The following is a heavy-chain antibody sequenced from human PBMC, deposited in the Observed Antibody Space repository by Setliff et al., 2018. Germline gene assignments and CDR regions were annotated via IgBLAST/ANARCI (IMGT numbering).Heavy chain of an antibody. CDR1: GGSISSGGFY. J-gene: IGHJ3*02. Sequence: SETLSLTCSVSGGSISSGGFYWSWIRQSAGRGLAWIGHFHTGGATDYNLSLKSRVTISLDSSKNQFSLRLSSVTAADAAVYFCARDKGDGYGVDAYAGGGFDIWGQGTMVTV. D-gene: IGHD4-17*01. CDR3: ARDKGDGYGVDAYAGGGFDI. V-gene: IGHV4-61*09. CDR2: FHTGGAT.